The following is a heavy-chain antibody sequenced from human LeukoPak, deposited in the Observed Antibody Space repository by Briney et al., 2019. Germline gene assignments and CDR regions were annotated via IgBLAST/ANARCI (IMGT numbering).Heavy chain of an antibody. CDR2: ISSSSSTI. Sequence: GGSLRLSCAASGFTFSSYSMNWVRQAPGKGLEWVSYISSSSSTIYYADSVKGRFTISRDNAKNSPYLQMNSLRAEDTAVYYCAREKIPEEDQNWFDPWGQGTLVTVSS. D-gene: IGHD2-15*01. V-gene: IGHV3-48*01. J-gene: IGHJ5*02. CDR3: AREKIPEEDQNWFDP. CDR1: GFTFSSYS.